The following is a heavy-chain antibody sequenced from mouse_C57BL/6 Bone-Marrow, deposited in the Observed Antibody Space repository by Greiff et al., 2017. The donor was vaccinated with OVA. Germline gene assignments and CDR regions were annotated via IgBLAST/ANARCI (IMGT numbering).Heavy chain of an antibody. D-gene: IGHD2-4*01. J-gene: IGHJ4*01. CDR1: GYSITSDY. CDR2: ISYSGST. CDR3: ARSVYYDYPYYYAMDY. V-gene: IGHV3-8*01. Sequence: EVKLMESGPGLAKPSQTLSLTCSVTGYSITSDYWNWIRKFPGNKLEYMGYISYSGSTYYNPSLKSRISITRDTSKNQYYLQLNSVTTEDTATYYCARSVYYDYPYYYAMDYWGQGTSVTVSS.